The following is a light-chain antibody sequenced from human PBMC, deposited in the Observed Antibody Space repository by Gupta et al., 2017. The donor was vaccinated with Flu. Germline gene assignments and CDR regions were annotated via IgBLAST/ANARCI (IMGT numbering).Light chain of an antibody. J-gene: IGKJ1*01. CDR3: QQDNSYPWT. CDR2: KAS. Sequence: DIQMTQSPSTLSASVGDRVTITCRASRSISSWLAWYQQKPGKAPKLLIYKASSLESGVPSRFSGSGSGTEFTLTISSLQPDDFATYYCQQDNSYPWTFGQGTKVEIK. CDR1: RSISSW. V-gene: IGKV1-5*03.